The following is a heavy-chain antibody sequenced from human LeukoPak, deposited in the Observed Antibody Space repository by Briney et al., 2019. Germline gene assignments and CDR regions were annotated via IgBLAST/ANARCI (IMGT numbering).Heavy chain of an antibody. CDR2: IYHSGST. D-gene: IGHD6-6*01. CDR1: GYSISSGYY. V-gene: IGHV4-38-2*01. J-gene: IGHJ4*02. CDR3: ARTLGQLAWSTRDY. Sequence: SETLSLTCAVSGYSISSGYYWDWIRQPPGKGLEWIGSIYHSGSTYYNPSLKSRVTISVDTSKNQFSLKLSSVTAADTAVYYCARTLGQLAWSTRDYWGQGTLVTVSS.